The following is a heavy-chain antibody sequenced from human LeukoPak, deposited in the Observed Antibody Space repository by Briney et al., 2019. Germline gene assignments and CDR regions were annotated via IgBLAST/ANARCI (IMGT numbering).Heavy chain of an antibody. CDR2: IYYSGST. Sequence: PSETLSLTCTVSGYSISSGYYWGWIRQPPGKGLKWIGSIYYSGSTYYNPSLKSRVTISVDTSKNQFSLKLNSVTAADTAVYYCARNRYYYGSGNYGVPNWFDPWDQGTLVTVSS. D-gene: IGHD3-10*01. CDR3: ARNRYYYGSGNYGVPNWFDP. CDR1: GYSISSGYY. V-gene: IGHV4-38-2*02. J-gene: IGHJ5*02.